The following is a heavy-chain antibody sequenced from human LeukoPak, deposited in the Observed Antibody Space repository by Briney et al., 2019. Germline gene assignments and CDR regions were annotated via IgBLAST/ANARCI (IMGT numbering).Heavy chain of an antibody. CDR3: ARVNAYYDSSGYAIDY. Sequence: SQTLSLTCTVSGGSISSGDYYWSWIRQPPGKGLEWLGYIYYSGSTYYNPSLKSRVTISVDTSKNQFSLKLSSVTAADTAVYYCARVNAYYDSSGYAIDYWGQGTLVTVSS. CDR2: IYYSGST. V-gene: IGHV4-30-4*01. CDR1: GGSISSGDYY. D-gene: IGHD3-22*01. J-gene: IGHJ4*02.